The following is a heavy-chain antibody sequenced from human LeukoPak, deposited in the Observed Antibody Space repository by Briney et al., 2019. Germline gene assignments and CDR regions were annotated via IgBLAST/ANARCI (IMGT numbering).Heavy chain of an antibody. D-gene: IGHD6-13*01. J-gene: IGHJ1*01. CDR2: TYHSGST. CDR3: ATIAAAGNFQH. Sequence: SETPSLTCAVSGGSISSSNWWSWVRQPPGKGLEWIGETYHSGSTNYNPSLKSRVTISVDKSKNQFSLKLSSVTAADTAVYYCATIAAAGNFQHWGQGTLVTVSS. V-gene: IGHV4-4*02. CDR1: GGSISSSNW.